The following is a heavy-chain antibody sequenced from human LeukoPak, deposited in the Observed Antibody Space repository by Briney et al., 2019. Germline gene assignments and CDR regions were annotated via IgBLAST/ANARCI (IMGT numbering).Heavy chain of an antibody. V-gene: IGHV1-2*02. CDR3: ARGGWPVPYYFDY. CDR1: GYTFTGYY. J-gene: IGHJ4*02. Sequence: ASVKVSCKASGYTFTGYYMHWVRQAPGQGLEWMGWINPNSGGTNYAQKFQGRVTMTRDTSISTAYMELSRLRSDVTAVYYCARGGWPVPYYFDYWGQGTLVTVSS. D-gene: IGHD6-19*01. CDR2: INPNSGGT.